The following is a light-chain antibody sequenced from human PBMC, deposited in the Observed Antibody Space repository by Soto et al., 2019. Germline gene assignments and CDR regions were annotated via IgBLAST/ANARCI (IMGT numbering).Light chain of an antibody. CDR1: QSVSSN. Sequence: EIVLTQSPATLSVSPGERATLSCRASQSVSSNLAWYQHKPGQAPRLLIYAASTRATGIPARFSGSGSGTDFTLTISSLQPEDVATYYGQRYNSALSWTFGQGTKVDIK. J-gene: IGKJ1*01. CDR3: QRYNSALSWT. V-gene: IGKV3-15*01. CDR2: AAS.